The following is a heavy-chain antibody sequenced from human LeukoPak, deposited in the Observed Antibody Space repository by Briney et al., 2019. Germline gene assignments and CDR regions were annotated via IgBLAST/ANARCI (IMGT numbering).Heavy chain of an antibody. CDR1: GGTFSDYA. V-gene: IGHV1-69*10. D-gene: IGHD3-3*01. Sequence: SVKVSCKASGGTFSDYALNWVRQAPGQGLEWMGVFIPILGTANSTQKFQGRVTITADISTNTVYMELSSLRSEDTAVYFCAGIPVFGVVLHQEPVWGKGTTVTISS. CDR3: AGIPVFGVVLHQEPV. J-gene: IGHJ6*04. CDR2: FIPILGTA.